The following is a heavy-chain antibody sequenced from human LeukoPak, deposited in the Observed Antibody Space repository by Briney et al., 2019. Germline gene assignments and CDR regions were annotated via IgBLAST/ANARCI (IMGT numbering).Heavy chain of an antibody. J-gene: IGHJ4*02. D-gene: IGHD3-9*01. V-gene: IGHV1-2*02. CDR1: GYSFTGYY. Sequence: ASVKVSCKASGYSFTGYYMHWVRQAPGQGLEWMGWINPNTGGTNYAQKFQGRVTMTRDTSISTAYMELSWLRSDDTAVYYCASPGSYYDVLTGPGYFDYWGEGALVTASS. CDR3: ASPGSYYDVLTGPGYFDY. CDR2: INPNTGGT.